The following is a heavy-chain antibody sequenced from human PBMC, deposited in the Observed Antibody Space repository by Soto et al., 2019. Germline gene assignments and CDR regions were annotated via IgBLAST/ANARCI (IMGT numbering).Heavy chain of an antibody. CDR2: IYTSGST. D-gene: IGHD6-19*01. Sequence: PSETLSLTCTVSGGSISSYYWSWIRQPAGKGLEWIGRIYTSGSTNYNPSLKSRATMSVDTSKNQFSLKLSSVTAADTAVYYCARDNIAVAPNWFDPWGQGTPVTVSS. CDR3: ARDNIAVAPNWFDP. V-gene: IGHV4-4*07. J-gene: IGHJ5*02. CDR1: GGSISSYY.